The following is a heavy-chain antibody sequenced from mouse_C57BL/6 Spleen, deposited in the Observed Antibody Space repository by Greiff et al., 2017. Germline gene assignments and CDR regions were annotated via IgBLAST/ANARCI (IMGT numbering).Heavy chain of an antibody. D-gene: IGHD4-1*02. V-gene: IGHV1-69*01. J-gene: IGHJ1*03. Sequence: QVQLKQPGAELVMPGASVKLSCKASGYTFTSYWMHWVKQRPGQGLEWIGEIDPTDSYTNYNQKFKGKSTLTVDKSSSTAYMQLRSLTSEDSAVYYCARWGQLNWYFDVWGTGTTVTVSS. CDR1: GYTFTSYW. CDR3: ARWGQLNWYFDV. CDR2: IDPTDSYT.